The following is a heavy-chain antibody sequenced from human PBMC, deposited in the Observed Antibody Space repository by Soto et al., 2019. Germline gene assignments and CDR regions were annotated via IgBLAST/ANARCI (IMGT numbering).Heavy chain of an antibody. Sequence: PSEALSQTYTVSGDAISSSSYYWDWIRQPPGKGLEWIWSIYYSGTTQYNPSLKSRVTISADTSKNQFALKLSSVTAADTAVYYCARSVFPWGQG. J-gene: IGHJ5*02. CDR3: ARSVFP. CDR2: IYYSGTT. CDR1: GDAISSSSYY. V-gene: IGHV4-39*06.